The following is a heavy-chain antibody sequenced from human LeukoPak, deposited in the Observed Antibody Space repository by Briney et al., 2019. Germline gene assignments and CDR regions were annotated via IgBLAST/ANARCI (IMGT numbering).Heavy chain of an antibody. J-gene: IGHJ6*02. Sequence: GGSLRLSCAASGFTFSSYGMHWVRQAPGKGLEWVAVIWYDGSNKYYADSVKGRFTISRDKSKNTLYLQMNSLRAEDTAVYYCARDGTAAFEYGMDVWGQGTTVTVSS. CDR2: IWYDGSNK. CDR1: GFTFSSYG. CDR3: ARDGTAAFEYGMDV. D-gene: IGHD6-13*01. V-gene: IGHV3-33*01.